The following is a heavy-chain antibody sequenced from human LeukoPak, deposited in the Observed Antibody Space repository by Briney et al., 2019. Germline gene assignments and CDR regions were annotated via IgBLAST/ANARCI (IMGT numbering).Heavy chain of an antibody. J-gene: IGHJ4*02. V-gene: IGHV1-18*01. CDR1: GYNFSTYG. Sequence: GASVKVSCKTSGYNFSTYGITWVRQAPGQGLEWMGWIRDYNGKTHYAQQIQGRVTMTTDISTSTAYMELRSLRSDDTAVYYCARPHDDSRGYRLPVYFDYWGQGTLVTVSS. CDR3: ARPHDDSRGYRLPVYFDY. CDR2: IRDYNGKT. D-gene: IGHD3-22*01.